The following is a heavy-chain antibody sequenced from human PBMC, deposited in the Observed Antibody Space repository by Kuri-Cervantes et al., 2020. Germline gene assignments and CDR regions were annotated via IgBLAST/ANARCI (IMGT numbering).Heavy chain of an antibody. V-gene: IGHV3-21*04. J-gene: IGHJ4*02. Sequence: GESLKISCAASGFTFSSYSMNWVRQAPGKGLEWVSSISSSSSYIYYADSVKGRFTISRDNAKNSLYLQMNSLRAEDTAVYYCARDPHAMVRGNLFDYWGQGTLVTVSS. CDR2: ISSSSSYI. D-gene: IGHD3-10*01. CDR1: GFTFSSYS. CDR3: ARDPHAMVRGNLFDY.